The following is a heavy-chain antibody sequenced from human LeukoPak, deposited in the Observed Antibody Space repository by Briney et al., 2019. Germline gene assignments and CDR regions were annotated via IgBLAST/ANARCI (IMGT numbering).Heavy chain of an antibody. CDR3: ARASDSSGPHGAFDV. V-gene: IGHV3-33*01. CDR1: GFTFSSYG. Sequence: PGGSLRLSCAASGFTFSSYGMHWVRQTPGKGLEWVGVIWYDEGNKYNADSVKGRFTISRDNSKNTPYLQMNSLRAEDTAVYYCARASDSSGPHGAFDVWGQGTMVTVSS. CDR2: IWYDEGNK. J-gene: IGHJ3*01. D-gene: IGHD3-22*01.